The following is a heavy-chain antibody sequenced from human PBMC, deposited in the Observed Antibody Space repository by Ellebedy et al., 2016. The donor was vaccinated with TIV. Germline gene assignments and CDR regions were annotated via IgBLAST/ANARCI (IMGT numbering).Heavy chain of an antibody. CDR2: INPNSGGT. V-gene: IGHV1-2*02. Sequence: ASVKVSCXASGYTFTSYYMHWVRQAPGQGLEWMGWINPNSGGTNYAQKFQGRVTMTRDTSISTAYMELSRLRSDDTAVYYCARAPRRYWAARLDYWGQGTLVTVSS. D-gene: IGHD6-6*01. J-gene: IGHJ4*02. CDR3: ARAPRRYWAARLDY. CDR1: GYTFTSYY.